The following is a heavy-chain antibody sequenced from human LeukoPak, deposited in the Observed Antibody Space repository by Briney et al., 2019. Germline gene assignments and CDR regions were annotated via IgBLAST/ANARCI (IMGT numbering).Heavy chain of an antibody. J-gene: IGHJ3*02. CDR2: INHSGST. D-gene: IGHD3-3*01. CDR3: ARRPNFWSGYRHAFDI. CDR1: GGSFSGYY. V-gene: IGHV4-34*01. Sequence: SETLSLTCAVYGGSFSGYYWSWIRQPPGKGLEWIGEINHSGSTNYNPSLKSRVTISVDTSKNQFSLKLSSVTAADTAVYYCARRPNFWSGYRHAFDIWGQGTMVTVSS.